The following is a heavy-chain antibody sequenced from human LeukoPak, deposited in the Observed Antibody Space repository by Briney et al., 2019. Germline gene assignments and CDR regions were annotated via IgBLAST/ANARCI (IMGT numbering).Heavy chain of an antibody. CDR3: ARRYFDY. CDR2: IKQDGSEE. J-gene: IGHJ4*02. CDR1: GFTISSYW. V-gene: IGHV3-7*03. Sequence: GGSLRLSCVASGFTISSYWMHWVRQAPGKGLEWVANIKQDGSEEYYVDSVKGRFAISRDNAKNSLYLQMNSLRAEDTAVYYCARRYFDYWGQGILVTVSS.